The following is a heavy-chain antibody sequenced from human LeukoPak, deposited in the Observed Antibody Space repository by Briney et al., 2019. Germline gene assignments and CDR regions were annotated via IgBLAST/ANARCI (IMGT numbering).Heavy chain of an antibody. D-gene: IGHD3-22*01. CDR1: GFTFRSYS. Sequence: GGSLRLSCAASGFTFRSYSMHWVRQAPGKGLEWVSYISSTSSAIYYADSVKGRFTISRDNAKNSLYLQMNSLRDEDTAVYYCARAAPYYYDSSGYSAFDSWGQGTMVTVSA. V-gene: IGHV3-48*02. J-gene: IGHJ3*02. CDR3: ARAAPYYYDSSGYSAFDS. CDR2: ISSTSSAI.